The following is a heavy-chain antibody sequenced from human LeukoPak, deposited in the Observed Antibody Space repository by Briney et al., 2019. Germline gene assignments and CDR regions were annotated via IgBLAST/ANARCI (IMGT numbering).Heavy chain of an antibody. J-gene: IGHJ6*02. D-gene: IGHD3-22*01. CDR1: GFTFSSYA. CDR2: ISYDGSNK. Sequence: LPGRSLRLSCAASGFTFSSYAMHWVRQAPGKGLEWLAVISYDGSNKYYADSVKGRFTISRDNSKNTLYLQMNSLRAEDTAVYYCARDPDMIAYYYYGMDVWGQGTTVTVSS. CDR3: ARDPDMIAYYYYGMDV. V-gene: IGHV3-30-3*01.